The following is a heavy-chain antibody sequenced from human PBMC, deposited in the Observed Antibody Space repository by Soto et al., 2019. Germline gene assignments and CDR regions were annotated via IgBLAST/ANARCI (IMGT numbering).Heavy chain of an antibody. Sequence: EVQLLESGGGLVQPGGSLRLSCAASGFTFSSYAMSWVRQAPGKGLEWVSAISGSGDSTYYADSVKGRFTISRGNSKNTLYLQMNNLRAEDTAVYYCAKDLGGFFGSGSYVYWGQGTLVTVSS. CDR1: GFTFSSYA. D-gene: IGHD3-10*01. J-gene: IGHJ4*02. V-gene: IGHV3-23*01. CDR2: ISGSGDST. CDR3: AKDLGGFFGSGSYVY.